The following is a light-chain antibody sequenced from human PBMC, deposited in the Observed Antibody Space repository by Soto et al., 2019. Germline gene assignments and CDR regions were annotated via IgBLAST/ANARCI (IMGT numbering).Light chain of an antibody. CDR1: QSISDT. CDR2: GAS. V-gene: IGKV3-15*01. CDR3: QQYNNWPMYT. J-gene: IGKJ2*01. Sequence: EIVMTQSPATLSVSPGGRATLSCRASQSISDTLAWYQQKPGQAPRLLIHGASTRATGFPARFSGSGSGTDFTLTISSLQSEDFAVYYCQQYNNWPMYTVGQGTKVDIK.